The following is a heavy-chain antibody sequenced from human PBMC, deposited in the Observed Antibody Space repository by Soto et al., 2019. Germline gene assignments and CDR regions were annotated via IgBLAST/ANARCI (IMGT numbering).Heavy chain of an antibody. D-gene: IGHD6-19*01. CDR1: GFTFTSYS. Sequence: GGSLRLSCAVSGFTFTSYSMSWVRQAPGKGLEWVAVISYDGSNKYYADSVKGRFTISRDNSKNTLYLQMNSLRAEDTAVYYCARDNGALGYSSGWYLGFDYWGQGTLVTVSS. CDR2: ISYDGSNK. V-gene: IGHV3-30-3*01. J-gene: IGHJ4*02. CDR3: ARDNGALGYSSGWYLGFDY.